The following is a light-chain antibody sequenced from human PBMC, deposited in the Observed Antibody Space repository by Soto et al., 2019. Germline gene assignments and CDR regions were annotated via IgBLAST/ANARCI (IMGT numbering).Light chain of an antibody. CDR3: AAWDDSLSGPV. CDR1: SSNIETNY. CDR2: STN. V-gene: IGLV1-47*02. J-gene: IGLJ2*01. Sequence: QSVLTQPPSASGTPGQRVTISCSGSSSNIETNYVYWYQQLPGTAPKLVIYSTNKRPSGVPDRISGSKSGTSASLAISGLRSDDEATYYCAAWDDSLSGPVFGGGTKVTVL.